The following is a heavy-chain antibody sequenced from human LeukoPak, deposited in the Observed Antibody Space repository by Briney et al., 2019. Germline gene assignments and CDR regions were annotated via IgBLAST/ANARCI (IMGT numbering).Heavy chain of an antibody. J-gene: IGHJ4*02. Sequence: GGSLRLSCAASGFTFSSYSMNWVRQAPGKGLEWVALVSYDGSDQYYADSVKGRFTISRDNRKNTLSLQMNSLRAEDAAVYYCAREDRGWYPAYWGQGTLVTVSS. CDR3: AREDRGWYPAY. CDR1: GFTFSSYS. V-gene: IGHV3-30*03. D-gene: IGHD6-19*01. CDR2: VSYDGSDQ.